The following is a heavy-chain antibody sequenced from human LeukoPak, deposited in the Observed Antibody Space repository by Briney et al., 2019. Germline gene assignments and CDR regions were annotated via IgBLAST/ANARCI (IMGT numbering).Heavy chain of an antibody. Sequence: SETLSLTCAVYGGSFSGYYWSWIRQPPGKGLEWIGEINHSGSTNYNPSLKSRVTISVDKSKNQFSLKLSSVTAADTAVYYCASGRYEYSYKDYWGQGTLVTGSS. D-gene: IGHD5-18*01. V-gene: IGHV4-34*01. CDR1: GGSFSGYY. J-gene: IGHJ4*02. CDR2: INHSGST. CDR3: ASGRYEYSYKDY.